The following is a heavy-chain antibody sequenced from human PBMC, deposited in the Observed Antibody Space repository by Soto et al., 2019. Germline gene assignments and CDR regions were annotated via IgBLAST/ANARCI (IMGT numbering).Heavy chain of an antibody. D-gene: IGHD3-3*01. CDR2: ISYDGSNK. CDR1: GFTFSSYG. CDR3: AKDPRAHDDFWSGYLDY. V-gene: IGHV3-30*18. Sequence: QVQLVESGGGVVQPGRSLRLSCAASGFTFSSYGMHWVRQAPGKGLEWVAVISYDGSNKYYADSAKGRFTISRDNSKNTLYLQMNSLRAEDTAVYYCAKDPRAHDDFWSGYLDYWGQGTLVTVSS. J-gene: IGHJ4*02.